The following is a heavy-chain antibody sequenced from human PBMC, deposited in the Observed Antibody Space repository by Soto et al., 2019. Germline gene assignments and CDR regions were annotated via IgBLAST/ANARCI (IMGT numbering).Heavy chain of an antibody. V-gene: IGHV3-21*01. J-gene: IGHJ3*02. CDR1: GFTFSSYS. CDR3: ARDGGDIVVVVAATEPDAFDI. Sequence: GGSLRLSCAASGFTFSSYSMNWVRQAPGKGLEWVSSISSSSYIYYADSVKGRFTISRDNAKNSLYLQMNSLRAEDTAVYYCARDGGDIVVVVAATEPDAFDIWGQGTMVTVSS. CDR2: ISSSSYI. D-gene: IGHD2-15*01.